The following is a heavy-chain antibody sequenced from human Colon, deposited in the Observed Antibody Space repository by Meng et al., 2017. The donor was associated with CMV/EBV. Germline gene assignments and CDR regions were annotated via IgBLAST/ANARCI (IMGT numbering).Heavy chain of an antibody. CDR2: INHSGST. V-gene: IGHV4-34*01. CDR1: GGSFSGYY. Sequence: SETLSLTCAVYGGSFSGYYWSWIRQPPGKGLEWIGEINHSGSTNYNPSLKSRVTISVDTSKNQFSLKLSSVTAADTAVYYCARTHYDFWSGYHLDYWGQGTLVPSPQ. J-gene: IGHJ4*02. CDR3: ARTHYDFWSGYHLDY. D-gene: IGHD3-3*01.